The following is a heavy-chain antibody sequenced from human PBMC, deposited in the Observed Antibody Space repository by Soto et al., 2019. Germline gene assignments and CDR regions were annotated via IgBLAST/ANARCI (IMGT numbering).Heavy chain of an antibody. CDR1: GFSLDTFAVG. CDR2: IYWDDTK. CDR3: AHGSGWLSDQ. Sequence: QITLKESGPTLVKPTQTLTLTCTFSGFSLDTFAVGVNWIRQPPGKPLEWLALIYWDDTKHYSSSLRNRLTITKDTSKNQVVLIMTNMDPVDTATYYCAHGSGWLSDQWGQGTLVTVSS. V-gene: IGHV2-5*02. D-gene: IGHD6-19*01. J-gene: IGHJ4*02.